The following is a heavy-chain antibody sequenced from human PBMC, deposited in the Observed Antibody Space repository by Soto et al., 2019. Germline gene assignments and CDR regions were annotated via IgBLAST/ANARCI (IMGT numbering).Heavy chain of an antibody. Sequence: EVQLVESGGGLVKPGGSLRLSCAASGVTCSSFSFNWVRQAPGKGLEWVSFILSSSGSIYYADSVKGRFTISRDNAKNSLYLQMNSLKDEDTDVYYCARDSGEQLGRRGFYYYYVDVWGKATTVTVSS. CDR1: GVTCSSFS. CDR2: ILSSSGSI. V-gene: IGHV3-21*01. J-gene: IGHJ6*03. D-gene: IGHD6-6*01. CDR3: ARDSGEQLGRRGFYYYYVDV.